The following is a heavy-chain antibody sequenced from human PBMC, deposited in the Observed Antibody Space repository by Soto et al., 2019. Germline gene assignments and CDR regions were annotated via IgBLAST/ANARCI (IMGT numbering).Heavy chain of an antibody. D-gene: IGHD3-16*01. V-gene: IGHV3-9*01. CDR3: AISQDRGGRTTFIY. J-gene: IGHJ4*02. CDR2: INWKSDI. CDR1: GFTFDDNA. Sequence: GGSLRLSCAVSGFTFDDNAMHWVRQAPEKGLEWVSGINWKSDIGYADSGKGRFTISRDNTQNSLYLQMNSLRAEDTALYYCAISQDRGGRTTFIYWGQGTQVTVYS.